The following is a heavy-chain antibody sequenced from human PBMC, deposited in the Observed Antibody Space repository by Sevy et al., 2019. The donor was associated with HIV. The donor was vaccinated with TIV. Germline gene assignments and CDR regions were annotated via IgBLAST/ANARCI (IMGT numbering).Heavy chain of an antibody. Sequence: GGSLRLSCAASGFTFSSYWMSWVRQAPGKGLEWVANIKQDGSEKYYVDSVKGRSTISRDNAKNSLYLQMNSLTAEDTAVYYCARDQSSGYYTYYYCGMDVWGQGTTVTVSS. CDR2: IKQDGSEK. CDR1: GFTFSSYW. D-gene: IGHD3-3*01. V-gene: IGHV3-7*01. CDR3: ARDQSSGYYTYYYCGMDV. J-gene: IGHJ6*02.